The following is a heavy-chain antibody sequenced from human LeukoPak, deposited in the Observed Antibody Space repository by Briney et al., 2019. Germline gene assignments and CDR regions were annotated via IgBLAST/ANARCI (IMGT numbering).Heavy chain of an antibody. CDR3: AGDGTGVLPGDAFDI. D-gene: IGHD1-1*01. CDR1: GFTFSTHS. CDR2: ISHTGNDI. J-gene: IGHJ3*02. Sequence: PGGSLTLSCAASGFTFSTHSMNWVRQAPGKGLEWVSYISHTGNDIYYGESVKGQFTISRDNAKNSLYLQMHTLRAEDTAVYHCAGDGTGVLPGDAFDIWSQGTMVTVSS. V-gene: IGHV3-21*05.